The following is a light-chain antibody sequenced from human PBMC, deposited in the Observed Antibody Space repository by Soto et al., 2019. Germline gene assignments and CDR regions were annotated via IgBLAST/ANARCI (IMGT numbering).Light chain of an antibody. CDR2: EVS. Sequence: QSALTQPPSVSGSPGQSVTISCTGASSDVGSYNRVSWYQQPPGTAPKLMIYEVSNRPSGVPDRFSGSKSDNTASLTISGLQAEDEADYYCCSYTSSSTYVVFGGGTKVTVL. V-gene: IGLV2-18*02. J-gene: IGLJ2*01. CDR1: SSDVGSYNR. CDR3: CSYTSSSTYVV.